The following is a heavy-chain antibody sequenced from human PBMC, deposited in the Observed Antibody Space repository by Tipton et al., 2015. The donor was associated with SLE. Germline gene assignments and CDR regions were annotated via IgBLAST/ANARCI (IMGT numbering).Heavy chain of an antibody. D-gene: IGHD3-10*01. Sequence: TLSLTCAVSGGSISSSKWWNWVRQPPGKGLEWIGQITHSGITNYYPSLKSRVTISVDTSKNQFSLKLGSVTAADTAVYYCARGISRSYQHFFDYWGQGTLVTVSS. J-gene: IGHJ4*02. CDR1: GGSISSSKW. V-gene: IGHV4-4*02. CDR2: ITHSGIT. CDR3: ARGISRSYQHFFDY.